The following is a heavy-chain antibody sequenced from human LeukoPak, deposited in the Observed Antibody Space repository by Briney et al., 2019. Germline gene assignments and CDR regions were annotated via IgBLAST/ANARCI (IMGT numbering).Heavy chain of an antibody. V-gene: IGHV3-15*01. Sequence: PGGSLRLSCASSGFTFSNAWMTWVRQAPGKGLEWVGRIKSKTDGGTTDYAAPVKGRFTISRDDSKNTLYLQMNSLKTEDTAVYYCTTRLRFGELPRNDYWGQGTLVTVSS. CDR2: IKSKTDGGTT. J-gene: IGHJ4*02. D-gene: IGHD3-10*01. CDR1: GFTFSNAW. CDR3: TTRLRFGELPRNDY.